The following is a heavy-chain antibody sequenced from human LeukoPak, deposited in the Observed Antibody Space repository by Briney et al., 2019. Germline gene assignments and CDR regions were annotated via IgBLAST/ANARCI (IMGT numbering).Heavy chain of an antibody. CDR1: GFTCTSYA. Sequence: GRSLRLSCAASGFTCTSYAMHWVRQAPGKGLEWVAVAWQHGTDTAYADSVKGRFTISRDNSKNTLFLQMDSPRAEDTAIYYCAREWSAFDFWGQGTMVTVSS. D-gene: IGHD2-15*01. CDR2: AWQHGTDT. V-gene: IGHV3-33*01. J-gene: IGHJ3*01. CDR3: AREWSAFDF.